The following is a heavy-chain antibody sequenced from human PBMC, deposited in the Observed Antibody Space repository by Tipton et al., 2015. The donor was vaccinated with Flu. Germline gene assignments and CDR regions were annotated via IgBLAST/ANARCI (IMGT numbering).Heavy chain of an antibody. Sequence: QLVQSGAEVKKPGASVKVSCKASGYTFTGYYMHWVRRAPGQGLEWMGWINPNSGGTNYAQKFQGRVTMTRDTSISTAYMELSRLRSDDTAVYYCARDQMIVVVMAYYGMDVWGQGTTVTVSS. CDR3: ARDQMIVVVMAYYGMDV. CDR1: GYTFTGYY. V-gene: IGHV1-2*02. D-gene: IGHD3-22*01. J-gene: IGHJ6*02. CDR2: INPNSGGT.